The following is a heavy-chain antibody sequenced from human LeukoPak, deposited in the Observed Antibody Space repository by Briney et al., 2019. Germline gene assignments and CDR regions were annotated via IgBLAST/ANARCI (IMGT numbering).Heavy chain of an antibody. J-gene: IGHJ3*02. CDR2: ISGSGGST. CDR1: GFTFSSYA. V-gene: IGHV3-23*01. D-gene: IGHD3-10*01. CDR3: AKDLRIRWVRGASDAFDI. Sequence: GGSLRLSCAASGFTFSSYAMSWVRQAPGKGLEWVSAISGSGGSTYYADSVKGRFTISRDNSKNTLYLQMNSLRAEDTAVYYCAKDLRIRWVRGASDAFDIWGQGTMVTVSS.